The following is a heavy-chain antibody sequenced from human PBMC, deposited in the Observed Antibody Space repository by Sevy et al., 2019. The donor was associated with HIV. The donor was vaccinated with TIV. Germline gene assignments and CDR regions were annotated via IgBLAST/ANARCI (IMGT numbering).Heavy chain of an antibody. D-gene: IGHD3-22*01. CDR2: ISGSGGST. Sequence: GGSLRLSCAASGFTFSSYAMSWVRQAPGKGLEWVLAISGSGGSTYYADSVKGRFTISRDNSKNTLYLQMNSLRAEDTAVYYCAKDRAPGYYDSSGYVDYWGQGTLVTVSS. CDR3: AKDRAPGYYDSSGYVDY. J-gene: IGHJ4*02. V-gene: IGHV3-23*01. CDR1: GFTFSSYA.